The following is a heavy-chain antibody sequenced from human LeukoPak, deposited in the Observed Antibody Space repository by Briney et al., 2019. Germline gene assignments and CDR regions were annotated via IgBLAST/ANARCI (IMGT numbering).Heavy chain of an antibody. CDR1: GGSISSSSYY. CDR2: IYYSGST. J-gene: IGHJ4*02. V-gene: IGHV4-39*07. D-gene: IGHD3-22*01. Sequence: SSETLSLTCTVSGGSISSSSYYWGWIRQPPGKGLEWIGSIYYSGSTYYNPSLKSRVTISVDTSKNQFSLKLSSVTAADTAVYYCARVFPVVPSDYWGQGTLVTVSS. CDR3: ARVFPVVPSDY.